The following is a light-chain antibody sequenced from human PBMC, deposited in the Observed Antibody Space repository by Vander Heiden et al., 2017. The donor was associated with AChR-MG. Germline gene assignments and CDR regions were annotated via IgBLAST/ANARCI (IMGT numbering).Light chain of an antibody. CDR3: QQYNNWPPLT. CDR2: GAS. J-gene: IGKJ4*01. V-gene: IGKV3-15*01. CDR1: QSVSSN. Sequence: EIVMTQSPATPSVSPGERATLSCRASQSVSSNLAWYHQKPGQAPRLLIYGASTRATGIPARFSGSGSGTEFTLTISSLQSEDFAVYYCQQYNNWPPLTFGGGTKVEIK.